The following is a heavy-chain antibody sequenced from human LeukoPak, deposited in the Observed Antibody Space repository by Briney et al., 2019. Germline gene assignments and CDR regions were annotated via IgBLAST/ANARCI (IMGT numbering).Heavy chain of an antibody. CDR1: GYNLTDYY. Sequence: ASVKVSCKDSGYNLTDYYMHWVRHAPGQGFEWMGWINPNDGDTNYAQKFQGRVTMTRDTSISTAHMEVSRLRSDDTAVYYCARANFLYCSSTTCLFDYWGQGTLVTVSS. J-gene: IGHJ4*02. V-gene: IGHV1-2*02. CDR2: INPNDGDT. D-gene: IGHD2-2*01. CDR3: ARANFLYCSSTTCLFDY.